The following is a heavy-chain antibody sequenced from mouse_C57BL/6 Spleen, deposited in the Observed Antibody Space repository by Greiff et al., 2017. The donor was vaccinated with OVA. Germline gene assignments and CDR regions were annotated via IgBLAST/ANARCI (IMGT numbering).Heavy chain of an antibody. CDR3: ARKGMAYYSPYYYAMDY. V-gene: IGHV5-17*01. J-gene: IGHJ4*01. CDR1: GFTFSDYG. Sequence: EVKVVESGGGLVKPGGSLKLSCAASGFTFSDYGMHWVRQAPEKGLEWVAYISSGSSTLYYADTVKGRFTISRDNAKNTLFLQMTSLRSEDTAMYYCARKGMAYYSPYYYAMDYWGQGTSVTVSS. D-gene: IGHD2-12*01. CDR2: ISSGSSTL.